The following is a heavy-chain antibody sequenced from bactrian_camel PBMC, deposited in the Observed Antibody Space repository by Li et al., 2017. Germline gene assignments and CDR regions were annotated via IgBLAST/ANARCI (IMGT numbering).Heavy chain of an antibody. D-gene: IGHD1*01. J-gene: IGHJ4*01. V-gene: IGHV3S53*01. CDR1: AVPSTYA. CDR2: IDNDGFP. CDR3: AAQLRYPGACHVAAPTLAYNY. Sequence: HVQLVESGGDSVEAGGSLRLSCAASAVPSTYAMAWFRQAPGPEKEREAIAAIDNDGFPTYHAAVKGRFAISRDNAENTLYLQMNSLKPEDTAVYFCAAQLRYPGACHVAAPTLAYNYRGQGTQVTVS.